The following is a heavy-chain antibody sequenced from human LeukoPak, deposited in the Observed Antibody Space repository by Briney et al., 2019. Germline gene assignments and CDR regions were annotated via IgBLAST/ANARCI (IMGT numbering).Heavy chain of an antibody. Sequence: ASVKVSCKASGYTFTSYGISRVRQAPGQGLEWMGWISAYNGNTNYAQKLQGRVTMTTDTSTSTAYMELRSLRSDDTAVYYCARDTYCGGDCSNFFDYWGQGTLVTVSS. CDR3: ARDTYCGGDCSNFFDY. J-gene: IGHJ4*02. V-gene: IGHV1-18*01. CDR1: GYTFTSYG. CDR2: ISAYNGNT. D-gene: IGHD2-21*02.